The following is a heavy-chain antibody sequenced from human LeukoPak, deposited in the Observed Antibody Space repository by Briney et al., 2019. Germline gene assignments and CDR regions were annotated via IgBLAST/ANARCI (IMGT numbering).Heavy chain of an antibody. CDR3: ASCKWELFDY. D-gene: IGHD1-26*01. Sequence: SETLSLTCTVSGYSISSGYYWGWIRQPPGKGLEWIGSIYHSGSTYYNPSLKSRVTISVDTSKNQFSLKLSSVTAADTAVYYCASCKWELFDYWGQGTLVTVSS. CDR2: IYHSGST. CDR1: GYSISSGYY. V-gene: IGHV4-38-2*02. J-gene: IGHJ4*02.